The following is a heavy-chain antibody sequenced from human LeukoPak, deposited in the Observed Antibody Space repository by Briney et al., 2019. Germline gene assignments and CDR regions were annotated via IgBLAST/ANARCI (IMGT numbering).Heavy chain of an antibody. CDR3: ARDLSGSSSWYA. J-gene: IGHJ5*02. V-gene: IGHV3-21*01. CDR1: GFTFSSYS. CDR2: ISSSSSYI. Sequence: GGSLRLSCAASGFTFSSYSMNWVRQAPGKGLEWVSSISSSSSYIYYADSVKGRLTISRDNAKNSLYLQMNSLRAEDTAVYYCARDLSGSSSWYAWGQGTLVTVSS. D-gene: IGHD6-13*01.